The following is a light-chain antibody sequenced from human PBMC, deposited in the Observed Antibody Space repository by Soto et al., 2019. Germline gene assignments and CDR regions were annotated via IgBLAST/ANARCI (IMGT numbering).Light chain of an antibody. J-gene: IGLJ1*01. CDR3: SSYTSSSTLYV. CDR1: SSDVGGYNY. CDR2: EVS. V-gene: IGLV2-14*01. Sequence: QSVLTQPRSVSGSPGQSITISCTGTSSDVGGYNYVSWYQQHPGKAPKLMIYEVSNRPSGVSNRFSGSKSGNTASLTISGLQAEGEADYYCSSYTSSSTLYVFGTGTKGTVL.